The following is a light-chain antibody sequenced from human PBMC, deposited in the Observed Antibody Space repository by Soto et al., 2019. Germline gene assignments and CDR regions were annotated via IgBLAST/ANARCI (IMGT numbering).Light chain of an antibody. V-gene: IGKV3-20*01. CDR1: QSVSSSY. CDR3: QQYGSSPRT. J-gene: IGKJ1*01. CDR2: GAS. Sequence: EIVLMQSPGTLSLSPGERATLSCRAGQSVSSSYLAWYQQKPGQAPRLLIYGASSRATGIPDRFSGSGSGTDFTLTISRLEPEDFAVYYCQQYGSSPRTFGQGTKV.